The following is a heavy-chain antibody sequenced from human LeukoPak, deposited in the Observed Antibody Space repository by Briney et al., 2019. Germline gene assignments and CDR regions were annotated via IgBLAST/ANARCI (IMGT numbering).Heavy chain of an antibody. CDR1: GFTFSSYA. Sequence: PGGSLRLSCAASGFTFSSYAMSWVRQAPGKGLEWVSAISGSGGSTYYADSVKGRFTISRDNSKNTLYLQMNSLRAEDTAVYYCARALGGYCSSTSCYLRGVFDYWGQGTLVTVSS. V-gene: IGHV3-23*01. CDR2: ISGSGGST. CDR3: ARALGGYCSSTSCYLRGVFDY. D-gene: IGHD2-2*01. J-gene: IGHJ4*02.